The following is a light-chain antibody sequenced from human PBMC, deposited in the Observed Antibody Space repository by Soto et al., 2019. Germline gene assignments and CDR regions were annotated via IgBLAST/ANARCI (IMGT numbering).Light chain of an antibody. CDR3: QQRTNRPPTT. CDR1: QSVSSSY. Sequence: EIVWTQSPGTLSLSPGERATLSCRASQSVSSSYLAWYQQKPGQAPRLLIYGASSRATVIPARFSGSGSGTDFTLTISGLEPEDFAVYYCQQRTNRPPTTFGQGTRLEVK. J-gene: IGKJ5*01. V-gene: IGKV3D-20*02. CDR2: GAS.